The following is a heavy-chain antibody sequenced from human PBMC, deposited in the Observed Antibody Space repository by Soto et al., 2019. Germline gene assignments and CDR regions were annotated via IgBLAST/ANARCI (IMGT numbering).Heavy chain of an antibody. Sequence: GASVKVSCKASGGTFSNHAISWVRQAPGQGLEWVGGIIPMFPTADYAQRFQGRVTITADDSTTTVYMELSGLRSEDTAMYYCATLGGELRFFDYWGQGTLVTVSS. D-gene: IGHD1-26*01. V-gene: IGHV1-69*13. CDR3: ATLGGELRFFDY. CDR1: GGTFSNHA. CDR2: IIPMFPTA. J-gene: IGHJ4*02.